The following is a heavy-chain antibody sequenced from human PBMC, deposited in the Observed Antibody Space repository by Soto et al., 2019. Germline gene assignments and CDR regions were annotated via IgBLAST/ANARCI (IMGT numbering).Heavy chain of an antibody. CDR3: ARGPHGEYCSGGSCYSAFDY. CDR1: GGSFSGYY. CDR2: INHSGST. V-gene: IGHV4-34*01. J-gene: IGHJ4*02. D-gene: IGHD2-15*01. Sequence: PSETLSLTCAVYGGSFSGYYWSWIRQPPGKWLEWIGEINHSGSTNYNPSLKSRVTISVDTSKNQFSLKLSSVTAADTAVYYCARGPHGEYCSGGSCYSAFDYWGQGTLVTVSS.